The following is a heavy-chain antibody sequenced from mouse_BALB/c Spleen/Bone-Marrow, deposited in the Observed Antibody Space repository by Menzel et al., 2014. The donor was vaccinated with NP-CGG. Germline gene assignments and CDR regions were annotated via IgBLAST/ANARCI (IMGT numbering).Heavy chain of an antibody. V-gene: IGHV2-9*02. Sequence: VQLQQSGPGLVAPSQSLSITCTVSGFSLTSYCVHWVRQPPGKGLEWLGVIWASGSTNYNSALMSRLSISEDNSESQVFLKMNSLQTDDTAIYYCARDRGYYKDVGDYWGQGTTLTVSS. CDR3: ARDRGYYKDVGDY. J-gene: IGHJ2*01. CDR1: GFSLTSYC. D-gene: IGHD2-3*01. CDR2: IWASGST.